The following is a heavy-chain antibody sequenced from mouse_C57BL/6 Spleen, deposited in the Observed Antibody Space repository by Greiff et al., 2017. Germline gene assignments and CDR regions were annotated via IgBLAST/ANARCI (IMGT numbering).Heavy chain of an antibody. CDR2: IDPSDSST. Sequence: QVQLQQPGAELVRPGTSVKLSCKASGYTFTSYWMHWVKQRPGQGLEWIGEIDPSDSSTNYNQKFKGKATLTVDTSSSTAYMQLSSLTSEDSAVYYCASHRGSLDYWGQGTTLTVSS. CDR1: GYTFTSYW. CDR3: ASHRGSLDY. J-gene: IGHJ2*01. D-gene: IGHD1-1*01. V-gene: IGHV1-59*01.